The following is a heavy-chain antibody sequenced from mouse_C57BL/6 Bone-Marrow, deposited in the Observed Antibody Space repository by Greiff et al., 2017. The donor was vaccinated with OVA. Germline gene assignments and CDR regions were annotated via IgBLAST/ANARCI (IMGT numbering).Heavy chain of an antibody. CDR3: ARITTVVATDYAMDY. D-gene: IGHD1-1*01. V-gene: IGHV14-3*01. CDR2: IDPANGNT. J-gene: IGHJ4*01. CDR1: GFNIKNTY. Sequence: VQLQQSVAELVRPGASVKLSCTASGFNIKNTYMHWVKQRPEQGLEWIGRIDPANGNTKYAPKFKGKATFTADTSSNTAYMQLSSLTTEDSAIYYCARITTVVATDYAMDYWGQGTSVTVSS.